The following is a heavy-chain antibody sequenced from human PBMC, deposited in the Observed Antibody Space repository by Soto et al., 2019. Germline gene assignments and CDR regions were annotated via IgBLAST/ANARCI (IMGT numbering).Heavy chain of an antibody. CDR2: IWYAGSNK. Sequence: QVQLVESGGGVVQPGRSLRLSCEASGFTFSSYGMHWVRQAPGKGLEWVAVIWYAGSNKYYADSVKGRFTISRDHSKNTQYLQMNSLRAEDTAVYYCARAFYVYSSSFLCCDYWGQVTLVTVSS. D-gene: IGHD6-6*01. J-gene: IGHJ4*02. CDR3: ARAFYVYSSSFLCCDY. CDR1: GFTFSSYG. V-gene: IGHV3-33*01.